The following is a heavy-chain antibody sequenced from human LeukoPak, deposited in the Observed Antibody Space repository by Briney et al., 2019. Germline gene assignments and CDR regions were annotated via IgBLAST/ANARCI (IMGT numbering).Heavy chain of an antibody. CDR3: ARGATSYDY. Sequence: GGSLRLSCAASGFTFNTYTMNWVRQAPGKGLEWVSYISGSSGIIDYADSVRGRFTISRDNAKNSLYLQMNSLRVEDTAVYYCARGATSYDYWGQGTLVTVSS. CDR1: GFTFNTYT. CDR2: ISGSSGII. J-gene: IGHJ4*01. D-gene: IGHD3-16*01. V-gene: IGHV3-48*04.